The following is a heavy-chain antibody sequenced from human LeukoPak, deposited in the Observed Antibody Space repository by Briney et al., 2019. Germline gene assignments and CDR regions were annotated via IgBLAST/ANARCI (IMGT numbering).Heavy chain of an antibody. V-gene: IGHV1-2*02. D-gene: IGHD3-9*01. Sequence: ASVKVSCTASGYTITGYYMHWVRHAPGQGLEWMGWINPNSGGTNYAQKFQGRVTMTRDTSISTAYMELSRLRSDDTAVYYCARALRYFDWLYDYWGQGTLVTVSS. J-gene: IGHJ4*02. CDR3: ARALRYFDWLYDY. CDR2: INPNSGGT. CDR1: GYTITGYY.